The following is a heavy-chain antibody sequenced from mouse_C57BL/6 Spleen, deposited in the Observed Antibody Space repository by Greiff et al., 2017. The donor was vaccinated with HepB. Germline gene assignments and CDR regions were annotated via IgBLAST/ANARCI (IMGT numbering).Heavy chain of an antibody. CDR3: ARVGTTVVATGFDY. D-gene: IGHD1-1*01. Sequence: VQLQQPGAELVKPGASVKLSCKASGYTFTSYWMQWVKQRPGQGLEWIGEIDPSDSYTNYNQKFKGKATLTVDTSSSTAYMQLSSLTSEDSAVYYCARVGTTVVATGFDYWGQGTTLTVSS. CDR1: GYTFTSYW. CDR2: IDPSDSYT. J-gene: IGHJ2*01. V-gene: IGHV1-50*01.